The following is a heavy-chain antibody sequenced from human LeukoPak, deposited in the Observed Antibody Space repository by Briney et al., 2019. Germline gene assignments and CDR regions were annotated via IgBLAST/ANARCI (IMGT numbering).Heavy chain of an antibody. CDR3: ARPAAAIPPY. V-gene: IGHV3-21*01. CDR2: ITATSSYI. D-gene: IGHD6-13*01. J-gene: IGHJ4*02. Sequence: GGSLRLSCAVSGFTFSSYSMNWVRQAPGKGLEWVSSITATSSYIYYADSVRGRFTISRDNAKNSLYLQMNRLRAEDTAVYYCARPAAAIPPYWGQGTQVTVSS. CDR1: GFTFSSYS.